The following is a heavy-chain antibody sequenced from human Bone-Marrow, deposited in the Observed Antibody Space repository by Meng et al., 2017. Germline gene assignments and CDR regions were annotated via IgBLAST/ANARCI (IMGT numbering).Heavy chain of an antibody. CDR3: ARGDLGGYYDY. Sequence: LSGREVKQPGAFRQVSYKASGSTFTGYYTHWVRQAPGQGLEWMGRINPNSGGTNYAQKFQGRVTMTRDTSISTAYMELSRLRSDDTAVYYCARGDLGGYYDYWGQGTLVTVSS. CDR2: INPNSGGT. D-gene: IGHD3-22*01. V-gene: IGHV1-2*06. J-gene: IGHJ4*02. CDR1: GSTFTGYY.